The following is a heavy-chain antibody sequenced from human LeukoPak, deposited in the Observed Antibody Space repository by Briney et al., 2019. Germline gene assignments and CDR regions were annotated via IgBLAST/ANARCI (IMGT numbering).Heavy chain of an antibody. CDR2: IHPDGTET. J-gene: IGHJ4*02. Sequence: GGSLRLSCAASGFTFNHYWMSWVRQIPGTGLQWVAKIHPDGTETHYADSVKGRFTFSRDNAKNSMYLRMNSLTADDTAVYYCVRERAGFDYWGQGTLVTVSS. CDR3: VRERAGFDY. CDR1: GFTFNHYW. V-gene: IGHV3-7*01.